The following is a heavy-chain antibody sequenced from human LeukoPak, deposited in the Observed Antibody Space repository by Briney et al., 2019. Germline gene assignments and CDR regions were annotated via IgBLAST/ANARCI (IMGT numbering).Heavy chain of an antibody. D-gene: IGHD3-16*01. CDR1: GGSISSYY. J-gene: IGHJ4*02. CDR3: ARSLRLGDPGYIDY. Sequence: SETLSLTCTVSGGSISSYYWSWLRQPAGEGLEWIGRIYTSGSTNYNPSLKSRVTMSVDTSKNQFSLKLSSVTAADTAVYYCARSLRLGDPGYIDYWGQGTLVTVSS. CDR2: IYTSGST. V-gene: IGHV4-4*07.